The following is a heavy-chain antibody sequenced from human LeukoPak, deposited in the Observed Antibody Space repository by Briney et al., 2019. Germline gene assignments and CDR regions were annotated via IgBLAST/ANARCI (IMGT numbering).Heavy chain of an antibody. D-gene: IGHD2-2*01. CDR3: ARVPAAGIYYFDY. CDR1: GFTFSDYY. J-gene: IGHJ4*02. CDR2: ISSSSSYT. Sequence: PGGSLRLSCAASGFTFSDYYMSWIRQAPGKGLEWVSYISSSSSYTNYADSVKGRFTISRDKAKNSLYLQMNSLRAEDTAVYYCARVPAAGIYYFDYWGQGTLVTVSS. V-gene: IGHV3-11*05.